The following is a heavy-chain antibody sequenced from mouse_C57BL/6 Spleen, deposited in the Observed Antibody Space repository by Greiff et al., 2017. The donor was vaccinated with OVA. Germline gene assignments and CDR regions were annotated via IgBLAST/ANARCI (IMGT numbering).Heavy chain of an antibody. V-gene: IGHV3-6*01. J-gene: IGHJ1*03. CDR2: ISYDGSN. CDR3: AREITTYDRYWYFDV. D-gene: IGHD1-1*01. Sequence: EVKLMESGPGLVKPSQSLSLTCSVTGYSITSGYFWNWIRQSPGNKLEWMGFISYDGSNNYNPSLKNRISITRDTSKNQFFLKLNSVTTEDTATYYCAREITTYDRYWYFDVWGTGTTVTVSS. CDR1: GYSITSGYF.